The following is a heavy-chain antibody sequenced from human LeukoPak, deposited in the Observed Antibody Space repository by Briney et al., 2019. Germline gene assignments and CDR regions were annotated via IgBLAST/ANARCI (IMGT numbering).Heavy chain of an antibody. CDR1: GGSISSYY. J-gene: IGHJ4*02. D-gene: IGHD2-2*01. CDR2: IYYSGST. V-gene: IGHV4-59*01. Sequence: SETLSLTCTVSGGSISSYYWSWIRQPPGKGLEWIGYIYYSGSTNYNPSLKSRVTISVDTSKNQFSLKLSSVTAADTAVYYCASEVPAAPRGFDYWGQGNLVTVSS. CDR3: ASEVPAAPRGFDY.